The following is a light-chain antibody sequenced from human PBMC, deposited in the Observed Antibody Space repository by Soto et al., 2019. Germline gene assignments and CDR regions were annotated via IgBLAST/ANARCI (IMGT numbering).Light chain of an antibody. Sequence: EIVLTQSPATLSVSQGERATLSCRASESVSNNLAWYQQKPGQAPRLLIFGASARATGIPARFSGSGSGTDFTLTISSLQSEDFAVYYCQQYNKCPLTFGGGTKVEIK. CDR1: ESVSNN. J-gene: IGKJ4*01. CDR2: GAS. V-gene: IGKV3-15*01. CDR3: QQYNKCPLT.